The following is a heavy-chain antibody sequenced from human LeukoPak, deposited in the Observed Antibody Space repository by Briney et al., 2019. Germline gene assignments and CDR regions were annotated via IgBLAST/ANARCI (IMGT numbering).Heavy chain of an antibody. J-gene: IGHJ4*02. Sequence: ASVKVSCKASGYTLTGYHIHWVRQAPGQGLEWMGWINPNSGGTYSVQNFQGRVTMTRDTSITTAYMELSRLRSDDTAVYYCAREIGDYVWGSYRPYYFDYWGQGTLVTVSS. V-gene: IGHV1-2*02. CDR1: GYTLTGYH. CDR2: INPNSGGT. D-gene: IGHD3-16*02. CDR3: AREIGDYVWGSYRPYYFDY.